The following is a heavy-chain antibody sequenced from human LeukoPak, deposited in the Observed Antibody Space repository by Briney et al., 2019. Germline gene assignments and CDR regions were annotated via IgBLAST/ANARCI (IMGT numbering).Heavy chain of an antibody. CDR1: GGSISSSSYY. CDR2: IYYSGST. V-gene: IGHV4-39*07. Sequence: SETLSLTCTVSGGSISSSSYYWGWIRQPPGKGLEWIGSIYYSGSTYYNPSLKSRVTISVDTSKNQFSLKLSSVTAADTAVYYCARAVHYGGNLYYYYYMDVWGKGTTVTVSS. D-gene: IGHD4-23*01. CDR3: ARAVHYGGNLYYYYYMDV. J-gene: IGHJ6*03.